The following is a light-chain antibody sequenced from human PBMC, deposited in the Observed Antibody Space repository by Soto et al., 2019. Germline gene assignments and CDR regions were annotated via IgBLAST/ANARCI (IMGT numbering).Light chain of an antibody. V-gene: IGLV2-14*01. J-gene: IGLJ1*01. CDR2: EVS. CDR1: SSDVGGYNY. CDR3: NSYTNNNTFV. Sequence: QSALTQPASVSGSPGQSITISCTGTSSDVGGYNYVSWFQQHPGKAPKLMIYEVSNRPSGVSNSFSGSRSGNTASLTISGLQSEDEAEYYCNSYTNNNTFVFGTGTKLTVL.